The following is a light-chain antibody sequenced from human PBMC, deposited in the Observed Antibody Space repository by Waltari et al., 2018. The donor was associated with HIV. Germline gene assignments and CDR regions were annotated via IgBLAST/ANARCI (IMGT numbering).Light chain of an antibody. J-gene: IGLJ3*02. Sequence: QSVLTQPSSASGTPGLRVSISCSGSRSNIGSNYLYWYQQLPGTASKLLMYRNDERPSGVPERFSGSKSGTSASLAISGLRSEDEAEYYCAAWDDSLSAWVFGGGTKLTVL. V-gene: IGLV1-47*01. CDR1: RSNIGSNY. CDR2: RND. CDR3: AAWDDSLSAWV.